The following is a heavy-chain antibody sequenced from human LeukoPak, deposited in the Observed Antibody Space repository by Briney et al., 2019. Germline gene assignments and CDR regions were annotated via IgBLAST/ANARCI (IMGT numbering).Heavy chain of an antibody. V-gene: IGHV1-2*02. CDR3: ARESAYGSGSSGAFDI. CDR1: GYTFTGYY. D-gene: IGHD3-10*01. Sequence: WASVKVSCKASGYTFTGYYMHWVRQAPGQGLGWMGWINPNSGGTNYAQKFQGRVTMTRDTSISTAYMELSRLRSDDTAVYYCARESAYGSGSSGAFDIWGQGTMVTVSS. J-gene: IGHJ3*02. CDR2: INPNSGGT.